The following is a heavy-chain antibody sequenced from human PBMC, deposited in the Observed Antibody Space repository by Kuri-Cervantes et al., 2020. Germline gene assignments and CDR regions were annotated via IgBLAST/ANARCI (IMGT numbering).Heavy chain of an antibody. CDR2: INAETGNT. J-gene: IGHJ3*02. CDR1: GYTFINYA. V-gene: IGHV1-3*01. Sequence: ASVKVSCKAPGYTFINYAVHWVRQAPGQGLEWMGWINAETGNTQYSQKFQGRVTITRDTSASTAYMELSSLRSEDTAVYYCARDGGKLGYCSGGSCHDAFDIWGQGTMVTVSS. CDR3: ARDGGKLGYCSGGSCHDAFDI. D-gene: IGHD2-15*01.